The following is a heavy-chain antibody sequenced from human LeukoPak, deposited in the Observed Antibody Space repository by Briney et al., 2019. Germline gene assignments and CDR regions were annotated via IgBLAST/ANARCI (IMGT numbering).Heavy chain of an antibody. V-gene: IGHV3-30-3*02. CDR2: FSFDGNQE. CDR1: GFTFDNYA. Sequence: PGRSLRLSCEASGFTFDNYAMHWARQAPARRLKWWAVFSFDGNQEYYPDSVKGRFTISRDNAKNTLYLQMNSLRAEDTAVYYCAKRLEPQIVATTPFDYWGQGTLVTVSS. J-gene: IGHJ4*02. D-gene: IGHD5-12*01. CDR3: AKRLEPQIVATTPFDY.